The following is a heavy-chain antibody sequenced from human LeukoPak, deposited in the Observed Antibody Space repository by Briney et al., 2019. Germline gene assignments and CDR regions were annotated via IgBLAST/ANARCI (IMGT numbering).Heavy chain of an antibody. J-gene: IGHJ4*02. D-gene: IGHD2-8*01. CDR1: GGTFTSYA. CDR3: ARDAVLLGPIGYFDY. V-gene: IGHV1-69*05. CDR2: IIPIFGTA. Sequence: SVTVSFTASGGTFTSYAISWVRQAPGQGLEWMGGIIPIFGTANYAQKFQGRVTITTDESTSTAYMELSSLRSEDTAVYYCARDAVLLGPIGYFDYWGQGTLVTVSS.